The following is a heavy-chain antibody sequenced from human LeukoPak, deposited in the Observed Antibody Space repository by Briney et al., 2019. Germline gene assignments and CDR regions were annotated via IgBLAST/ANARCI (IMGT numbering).Heavy chain of an antibody. D-gene: IGHD6-6*01. CDR2: ISAYNGNT. CDR1: GYTFTSYG. J-gene: IGHJ4*02. Sequence: ASVKVSCKASGYTFTSYGISWVRQAPGQGLEWTGWISAYNGNTNYAQKLQGRVTMTTDTSTSTAYMELRSLRSDDTAVYYCARDRRYSSSSPVGYWGQGTLVTVSS. CDR3: ARDRRYSSSSPVGY. V-gene: IGHV1-18*01.